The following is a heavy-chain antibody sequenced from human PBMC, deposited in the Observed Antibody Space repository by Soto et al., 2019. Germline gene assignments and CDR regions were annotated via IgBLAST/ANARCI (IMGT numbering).Heavy chain of an antibody. V-gene: IGHV4-30-4*01. Sequence: LSLTCTVSGGSFSSGDYYWNWIRQPPGKGLEWIGFIYYSGSTYYNPSLESRVTMSVDTSKNQFSLKLSSVTAADTAVYYCAREPYDYDRSGHFDYWGQGTLVPVSS. CDR2: IYYSGST. CDR1: GGSFSSGDYY. D-gene: IGHD3-22*01. CDR3: AREPYDYDRSGHFDY. J-gene: IGHJ4*02.